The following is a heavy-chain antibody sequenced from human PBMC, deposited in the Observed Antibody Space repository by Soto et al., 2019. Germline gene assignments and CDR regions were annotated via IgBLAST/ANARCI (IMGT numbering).Heavy chain of an antibody. CDR1: GYSISSGYY. J-gene: IGHJ4*02. V-gene: IGHV4-38-2*01. D-gene: IGHD2-2*01. CDR2: IYHSGST. CDR3: ARVFGSSSPYDY. Sequence: SETLSLTCGVSGYSISSGYYWGWIRQPPGKGLEWIGSIYHSGSTHHNPSLKSRVTISADTSKNQFSLKLSSVTAADTAVYYCARVFGSSSPYDYWGQGTLVTVSS.